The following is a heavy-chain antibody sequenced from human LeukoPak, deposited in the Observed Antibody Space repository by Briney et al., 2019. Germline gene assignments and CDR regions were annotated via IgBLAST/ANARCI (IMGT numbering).Heavy chain of an antibody. CDR2: ISISSSYI. CDR3: ARGPQKNGHSSGYPGYFDY. V-gene: IGHV3-21*01. Sequence: PGGSLRLSCVASDFTFSFYWMTWVRQAPGKGLEWVSSISISSSYIYCADSVKGRFTISRDNAKNSLYLQMNSLRAEDTAVYYCARGPQKNGHSSGYPGYFDYWGQGTLVTVSS. D-gene: IGHD3-22*01. CDR1: DFTFSFYW. J-gene: IGHJ4*02.